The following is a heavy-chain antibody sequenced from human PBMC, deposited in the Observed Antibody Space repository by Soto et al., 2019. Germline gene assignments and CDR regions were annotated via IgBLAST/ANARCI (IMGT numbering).Heavy chain of an antibody. CDR1: GYTFTIYY. V-gene: IGHV1-46*01. Sequence: GASVKVSCKASGYTFTIYYMHWVLQSPGQGLDWMGIINPSGGSTSYAQKFQGRVTMTRDTSTSTVYMELSSLRSEDTAVYYCARDEEVTPSNWFDPWGQGTLVTVSS. J-gene: IGHJ5*02. CDR3: ARDEEVTPSNWFDP. D-gene: IGHD4-4*01. CDR2: INPSGGST.